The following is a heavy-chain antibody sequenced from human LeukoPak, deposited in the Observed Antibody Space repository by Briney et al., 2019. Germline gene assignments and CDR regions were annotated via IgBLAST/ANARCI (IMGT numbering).Heavy chain of an antibody. J-gene: IGHJ3*01. CDR1: GDSVSDNIAA. CDR3: ARGSAFDV. CDR2: AYYRSKWYF. V-gene: IGHV6-1*01. Sequence: SQTLSLTCAVSGDSVSDNIAAWNWVRQSPSRGLEWLGRAYYRSKWYFDYAVSLKSRMIINPDTSKNQFSLQLNSVTPEDTAVYYCARGSAFDVWGQGTMVTVSS.